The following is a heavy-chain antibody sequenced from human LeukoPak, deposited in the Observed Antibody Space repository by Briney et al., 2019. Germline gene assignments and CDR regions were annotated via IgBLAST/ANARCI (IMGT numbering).Heavy chain of an antibody. J-gene: IGHJ3*02. Sequence: SETLSLTCTVSGGSISIYYWSWIRQPPGKGLEWIGYIYDSGSTNYNPSLKSRVTISVDTSKNQFSLKLSSVTAADTAVYYCACLTTADAFDIWGQGTMVTVSS. CDR2: IYDSGST. D-gene: IGHD3-22*01. V-gene: IGHV4-59*01. CDR3: ACLTTADAFDI. CDR1: GGSISIYY.